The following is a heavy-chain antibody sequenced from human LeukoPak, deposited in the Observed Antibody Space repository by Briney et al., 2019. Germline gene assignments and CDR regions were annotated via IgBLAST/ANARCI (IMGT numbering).Heavy chain of an antibody. V-gene: IGHV1-46*01. J-gene: IGHJ4*02. CDR1: GYTFTSYY. CDR2: INPSGGST. Sequence: ASVKVSCKASGYTFTSYYMHWVRQAPGQGLEWMGIINPSGGSTSYAQKFQGRVTMTRDTSTSTVYMELSSLRSEDTAVYYCARAPGGVYDSSGYYYYWGKGTLVTVSS. CDR3: ARAPGGVYDSSGYYYY. D-gene: IGHD3-22*01.